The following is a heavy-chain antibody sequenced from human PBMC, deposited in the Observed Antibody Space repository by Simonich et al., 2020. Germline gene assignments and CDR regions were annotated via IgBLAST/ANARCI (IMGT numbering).Heavy chain of an antibody. V-gene: IGHV3-23*01. J-gene: IGHJ3*02. Sequence: GGGLVQPGGSLRLSCAASGFTFSSYAMSWVRQAPGKGLEGVSAIIGSGGRTYYADSVKGRFTISRDNSKNTLYLQMNSLRAEYTAVYYCAKDLGERITMIVVVIDAFDIWGQGTMVTVSS. D-gene: IGHD3-22*01. CDR2: IIGSGGRT. CDR3: AKDLGERITMIVVVIDAFDI. CDR1: GFTFSSYA.